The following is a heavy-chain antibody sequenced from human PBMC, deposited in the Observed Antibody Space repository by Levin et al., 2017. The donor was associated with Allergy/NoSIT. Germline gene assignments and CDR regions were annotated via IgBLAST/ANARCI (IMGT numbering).Heavy chain of an antibody. J-gene: IGHJ4*02. V-gene: IGHV4-39*01. Sequence: SETLSLTCTVSGGSTSSSAYYWGWVRQPPGKGLEWIGSIYYSGSTFYSPSLKSRLTISIDTSKNQFSLKLTSVAAADTAVYYCTSEVSAAMMNWGQGTLVTVSS. CDR1: GGSTSSSAYY. D-gene: IGHD5-18*01. CDR2: IYYSGST. CDR3: TSEVSAAMMN.